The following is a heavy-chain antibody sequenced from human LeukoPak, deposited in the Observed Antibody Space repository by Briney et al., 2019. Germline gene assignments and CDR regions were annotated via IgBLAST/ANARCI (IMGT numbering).Heavy chain of an antibody. CDR2: ISSSGSTI. Sequence: GGSLRLSCAASGFTFSDYYMSWIRQAPGKGLEWVSYISSSGSTIYYADSVKGRFTISRDNAKNSLYLQMNSLRAEDTAVYYCAREVDVDTATPRNDYWGQGTLVTVSS. J-gene: IGHJ4*02. CDR3: AREVDVDTATPRNDY. CDR1: GFTFSDYY. D-gene: IGHD5-18*01. V-gene: IGHV3-11*01.